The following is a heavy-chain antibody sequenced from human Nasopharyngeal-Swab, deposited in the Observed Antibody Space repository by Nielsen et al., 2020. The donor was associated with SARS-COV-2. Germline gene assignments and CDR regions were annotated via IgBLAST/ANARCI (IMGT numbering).Heavy chain of an antibody. CDR1: GFTFEDYA. CDR3: ARGRRGGGGFDP. V-gene: IGHV3-9*01. J-gene: IGHJ5*02. Sequence: SLKISCAASGFTFEDYAMHWVRQAPGKGLEWVSGISWNSGSLGYADSVKGRFTISRDNAKNSLYLQMNSLRAEDTAVYYCARGRRGGGGFDPWGQGTLVTVSS. D-gene: IGHD2-21*01. CDR2: ISWNSGSL.